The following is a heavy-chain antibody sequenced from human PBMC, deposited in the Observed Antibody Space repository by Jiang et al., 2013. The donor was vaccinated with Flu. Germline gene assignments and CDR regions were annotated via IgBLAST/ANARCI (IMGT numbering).Heavy chain of an antibody. Sequence: QSGSELKKPGSSVKVSCTASGGTFSTYTISWVRQAPGQGLEWMGRIIPILGMTNYAQKFQGRVTITADKSTSTAYMHLSSLRSEDTAVYYCATVSPVTTVKKDYGMDVWGQGTTVTVSS. V-gene: IGHV1-69*02. J-gene: IGHJ6*02. D-gene: IGHD4-17*01. CDR2: IIPILGMT. CDR1: GGTFSTYT. CDR3: ATVSPVTTVKKDYGMDV.